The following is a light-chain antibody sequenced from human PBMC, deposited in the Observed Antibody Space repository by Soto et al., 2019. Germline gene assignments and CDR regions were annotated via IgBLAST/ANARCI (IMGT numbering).Light chain of an antibody. Sequence: QSALTQPASVSGSPGQSITISCTGTSIDVGSYNLVSWYQQHPGKAPKLMIYEVSKRPSGVSNRFSGSKSGNTASLTVSGLQAEDEADYDCCSYAGSSTLLFGGGTKLTVL. CDR2: EVS. CDR1: SIDVGSYNL. V-gene: IGLV2-23*02. CDR3: CSYAGSSTLL. J-gene: IGLJ2*01.